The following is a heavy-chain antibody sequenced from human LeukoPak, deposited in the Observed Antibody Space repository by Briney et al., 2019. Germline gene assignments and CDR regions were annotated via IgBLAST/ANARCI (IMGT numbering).Heavy chain of an antibody. CDR3: ARLQNYYGSGSYWLLY. D-gene: IGHD3-10*01. J-gene: IGHJ4*02. CDR1: GYSFTSYW. Sequence: GESLKISCKGSGYSFTSYWIGWVRQMPGKGLEWMGIIYPGDSDTRYSPSFQGQVTISADKSISTAYLQWSSLKASDTAMYYFARLQNYYGSGSYWLLYWGQGTLVTVSS. V-gene: IGHV5-51*01. CDR2: IYPGDSDT.